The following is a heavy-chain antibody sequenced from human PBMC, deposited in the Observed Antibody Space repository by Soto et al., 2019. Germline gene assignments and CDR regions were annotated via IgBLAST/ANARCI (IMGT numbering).Heavy chain of an antibody. V-gene: IGHV3-7*01. CDR3: ARLSGWLYYYMDV. D-gene: IGHD6-19*01. J-gene: IGHJ6*03. CDR2: IKQDGSEK. CDR1: GFTFSSYW. Sequence: GGSLRLSCAASGFTFSSYWMSWVRQAPGKGLEWVANIKQDGSEKYYVDSVKGRFTISRDNAKNSLYLQMNSLRAEDMAVYYCARLSGWLYYYMDVWGKGTTVTVSS.